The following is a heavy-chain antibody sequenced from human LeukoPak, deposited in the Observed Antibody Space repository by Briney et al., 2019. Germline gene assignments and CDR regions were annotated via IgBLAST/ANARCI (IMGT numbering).Heavy chain of an antibody. CDR1: GYTFTSYG. CDR2: ISAYNGNT. V-gene: IGHV1-18*01. J-gene: IGHJ4*02. Sequence: ASVKVSCKASGYTFTSYGISWVRQAPGQGLEWMGWISAYNGNTNYAQKLQGRVTMTTDTSTSTAYMELRSLRSDDTAVYYCARDSYSSSWYSAPKFDYWGQGTLVTVSS. D-gene: IGHD6-13*01. CDR3: ARDSYSSSWYSAPKFDY.